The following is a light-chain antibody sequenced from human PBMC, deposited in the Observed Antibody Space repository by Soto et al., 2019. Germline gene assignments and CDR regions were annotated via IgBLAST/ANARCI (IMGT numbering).Light chain of an antibody. J-gene: IGKJ1*01. CDR1: QGIRDA. CDR2: AAS. V-gene: IGKV1-17*01. CDR3: LQHNSYPQT. Sequence: DIPMTQSPSSLSASVGDRVTITCRASQGIRDALGWYQQKPGKATKRLIYAASSLQSGVPSRFSGSGSGTEFTLTFSSLQTEDFATYYCLQHNSYPQTFGQGTKVEIK.